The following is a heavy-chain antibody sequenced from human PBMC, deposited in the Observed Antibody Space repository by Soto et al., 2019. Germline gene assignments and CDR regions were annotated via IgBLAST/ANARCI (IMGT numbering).Heavy chain of an antibody. CDR1: GFTFSSYW. J-gene: IGHJ6*03. V-gene: IGHV3-7*01. CDR3: ARGTTWFGDWDYYMDV. CDR2: IKQDGSEK. Sequence: GGSLRLSCAASGFTFSSYWMSWVRQAPGKGLEWVANIKQDGSEKYYVDSVKGRFTISRDNAKNSLYLQMNSLRAEDTAVYYCARGTTWFGDWDYYMDVWGKGTTVTVYS. D-gene: IGHD3-10*01.